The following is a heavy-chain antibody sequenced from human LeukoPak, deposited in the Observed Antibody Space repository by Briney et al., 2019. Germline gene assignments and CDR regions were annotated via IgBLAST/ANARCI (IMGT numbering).Heavy chain of an antibody. V-gene: IGHV3-23*01. CDR1: GFTFSGYV. Sequence: GGSLRLSCAASGFTFSGYVMNWVRQAPGRGLEWVSGIRGSGGSTHYADSVKGRFTISRDNSKNTVYLQMNSLGAEDTAVYYCAKEGTWFGTLPFDSWGRGILVIVSS. J-gene: IGHJ4*02. D-gene: IGHD3-10*01. CDR3: AKEGTWFGTLPFDS. CDR2: IRGSGGST.